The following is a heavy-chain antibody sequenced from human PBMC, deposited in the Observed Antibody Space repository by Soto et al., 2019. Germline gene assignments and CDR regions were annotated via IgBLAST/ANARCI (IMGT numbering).Heavy chain of an antibody. V-gene: IGHV1-69*13. CDR3: AGTREIPYYHGMDV. CDR1: GCTLSSYA. D-gene: IGHD1-1*01. J-gene: IGHJ6*02. CDR2: IIPIFGSA. Sequence: SVKVSCKAPGCTLSSYAINCVRQAPGQGLEWMGWIIPIFGSANYAPKFQGRVTISADESTSTAYMEVSSLRSEDTAVYYCAGTREIPYYHGMDVWGQGTTVTVSS.